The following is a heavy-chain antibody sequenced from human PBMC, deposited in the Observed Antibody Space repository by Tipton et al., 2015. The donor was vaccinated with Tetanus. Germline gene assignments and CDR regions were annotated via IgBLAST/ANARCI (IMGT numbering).Heavy chain of an antibody. CDR2: ISSHDGTT. V-gene: IGHV3-23*01. J-gene: IGHJ4*02. Sequence: SLRLSCVASGFTFNKSPMAWVRQAPGRGLEWVSTISSHDGTTYYADSVKGRLTISRDNSNDTLFLQMDSLRAEDTALYYCAKGTIAARFPFDSWGQGTLVTVSS. D-gene: IGHD6-6*01. CDR1: GFTFNKSP. CDR3: AKGTIAARFPFDS.